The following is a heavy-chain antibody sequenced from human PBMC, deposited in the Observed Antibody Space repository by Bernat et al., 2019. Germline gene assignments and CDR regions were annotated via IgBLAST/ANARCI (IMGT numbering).Heavy chain of an antibody. CDR3: ARLPQCSSAVCAFYGMDV. CDR1: GDSVSSSSYY. CDR2: IYYSGRT. D-gene: IGHD6-19*01. Sequence: QLQLQESGPGLVVPSETLSLSCTVSGDSVSSSSYYWGWIRQPPGKGLEWIGTIYYSGRTYYNPSLKSRVTTSVDTSKNQFSLNLSSVTAADTAVYYCARLPQCSSAVCAFYGMDVWGQGTTVTVS. J-gene: IGHJ6*02. V-gene: IGHV4-39*01.